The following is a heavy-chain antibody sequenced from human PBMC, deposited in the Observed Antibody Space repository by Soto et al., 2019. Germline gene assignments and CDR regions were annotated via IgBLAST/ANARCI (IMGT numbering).Heavy chain of an antibody. CDR3: ARDDLNRGGKYFDY. Sequence: QVQLVQSGAEVKKPGASVKVSCKASGYSFTTHNITWLRQAPGKGPEWVGGISTDRRDTIYPQNLQGRVTMTTDSSTSTVYMELKSLRSDDTAVYYCARDDLNRGGKYFDYWGQGTLVTVSS. J-gene: IGHJ4*02. CDR2: ISTDRRDT. V-gene: IGHV1-18*01. CDR1: GYSFTTHN. D-gene: IGHD2-15*01.